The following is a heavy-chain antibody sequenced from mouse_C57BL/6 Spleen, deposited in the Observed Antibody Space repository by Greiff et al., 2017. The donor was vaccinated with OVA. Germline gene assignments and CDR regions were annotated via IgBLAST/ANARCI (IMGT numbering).Heavy chain of an antibody. CDR2: IRNKANGYTT. V-gene: IGHV7-3*01. J-gene: IGHJ4*01. CDR1: GFTFTDYY. Sequence: EVKLMESGGGLVQPGGSLSLSCAASGFTFTDYYMSWVRQPPGKALEWLGFIRNKANGYTTEYSASVKGRFTISRDNSQSILYLQMNALRAEDSATYYCARRHDGYYAMDYWGQGTSVTVSS. CDR3: ARRHDGYYAMDY. D-gene: IGHD2-3*01.